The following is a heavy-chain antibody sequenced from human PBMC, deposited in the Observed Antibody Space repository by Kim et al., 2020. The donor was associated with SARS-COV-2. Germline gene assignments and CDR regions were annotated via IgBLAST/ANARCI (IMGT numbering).Heavy chain of an antibody. V-gene: IGHV4-59*08. D-gene: IGHD6-13*01. Sequence: SRVTISVDTSKNQFSLKLSSVTAADTAVYYCARHLYSSSWYGRYYYGMDVWGQGTTVTVSS. J-gene: IGHJ6*02. CDR3: ARHLYSSSWYGRYYYGMDV.